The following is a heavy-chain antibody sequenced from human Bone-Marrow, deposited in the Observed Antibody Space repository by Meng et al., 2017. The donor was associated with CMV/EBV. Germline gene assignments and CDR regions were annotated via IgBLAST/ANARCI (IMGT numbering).Heavy chain of an antibody. CDR2: IYWNDDN. Sequence: SGLTLVKPTQTLTLTCSFSGFSLSTSEVGVGWIRQPPGKALEWLAFIYWNDDNRYSPSLRSRITLSRDTSKNQVFLTMTDMSPVDTATYYCAHFRRLSHYDFWGQGILVTVSS. CDR3: AHFRRLSHYDF. CDR1: GFSLSTSEVG. V-gene: IGHV2-5*01. J-gene: IGHJ4*02. D-gene: IGHD6-25*01.